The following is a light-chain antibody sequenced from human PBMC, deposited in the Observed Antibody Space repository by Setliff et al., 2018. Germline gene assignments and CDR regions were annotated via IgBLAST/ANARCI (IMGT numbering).Light chain of an antibody. CDR2: EVS. Sequence: QSVLTQPASVSGSPGQSITISCTGTSSDIGGYNYVSWYQQHPGKAPKFMIYEVSNRPXXVSNRFSGXXXXXXXXXXXXGXQAEDEADYYCSSYTSSGTDVFGSGTKVTVL. J-gene: IGLJ1*01. V-gene: IGLV2-14*01. CDR1: SSDIGGYNY. CDR3: SSYTSSGTDV.